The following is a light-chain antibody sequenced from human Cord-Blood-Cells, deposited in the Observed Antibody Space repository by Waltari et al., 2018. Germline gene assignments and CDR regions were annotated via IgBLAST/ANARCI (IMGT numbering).Light chain of an antibody. CDR2: DVS. CDR1: SSDVGGYNY. V-gene: IGLV2-11*01. J-gene: IGLJ2*01. Sequence: QSALTQPRSVYGSPGQSVTISCTGTSSDVGGYNYVSWYQQHRGKAPKLMIYDVSKRPSGVPDRFSGSKSGNTASLTISGLQAEDEADYYCCSYAGSYTLVFGGGTKLTVL. CDR3: CSYAGSYTLV.